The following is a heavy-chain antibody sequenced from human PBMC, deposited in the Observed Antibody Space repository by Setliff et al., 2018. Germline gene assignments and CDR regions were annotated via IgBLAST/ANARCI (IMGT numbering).Heavy chain of an antibody. J-gene: IGHJ4*02. Sequence: GASVKVSCKVSGYTLTELSMHWVRQAPGKGLERMGGFDPEDGETIYAQKFQGRVTMTEDTSTDTAYMELSSLRSEDTAVYYCATLAFTYYYDSSGYYPHDYWGQGTLVTVSS. D-gene: IGHD3-22*01. CDR2: FDPEDGET. CDR3: ATLAFTYYYDSSGYYPHDY. V-gene: IGHV1-24*01. CDR1: GYTLTELS.